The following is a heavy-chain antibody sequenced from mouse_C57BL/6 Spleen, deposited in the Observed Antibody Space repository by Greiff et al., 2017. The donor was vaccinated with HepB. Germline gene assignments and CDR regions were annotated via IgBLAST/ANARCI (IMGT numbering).Heavy chain of an antibody. CDR2: IDPENGNT. CDR3: ARGIYYGNYDWYFDV. D-gene: IGHD2-1*01. CDR1: GFNIKNTY. Sequence: EVQLQESVAELVRPGASVKLSCTASGFNIKNTYMHWVKQRPEQGLEWIGRIDPENGNTKYAPKFQGKATITADTSSNTAYLQLRSLTSEDTAIYYCARGIYYGNYDWYFDVWGTGTTVTVSS. J-gene: IGHJ1*03. V-gene: IGHV14-3*01.